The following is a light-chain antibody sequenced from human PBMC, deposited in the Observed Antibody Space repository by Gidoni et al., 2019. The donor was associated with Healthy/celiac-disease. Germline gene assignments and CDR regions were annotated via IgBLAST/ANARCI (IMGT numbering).Light chain of an antibody. J-gene: IGLJ3*02. CDR3: QVWDSSTAV. V-gene: IGLV3-9*02. CDR1: NLGDKI. CDR2: RNK. Sequence: SYELTQPLSVSLGLGQTARISCGGNNLGDKIVHWYQQKPGQAPGLVIYRNKNRPSGIPGRFSGSNSGNTATLTISRAQAGDEADYYCQVWDSSTAVFGGGTKLTVL.